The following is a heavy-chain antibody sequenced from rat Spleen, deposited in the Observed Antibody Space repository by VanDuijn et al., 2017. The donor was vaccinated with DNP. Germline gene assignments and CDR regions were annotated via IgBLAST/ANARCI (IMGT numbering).Heavy chain of an antibody. CDR3: ARGENNYIYWYFDF. CDR2: IKAKSNNYAT. Sequence: EVQVLESGGGLVQPGNSLKLSCATSGFTFSAAWMYWYRQFPEKRLEWVARIKAKSNNYATDYTESVKGRFTISRDDSKSSIYLQMNNLKEEDTAIYYCARGENNYIYWYFDFWGPGTMVTVSS. CDR1: GFTFSAAW. J-gene: IGHJ1*01. V-gene: IGHV6-6*01. D-gene: IGHD1-10*01.